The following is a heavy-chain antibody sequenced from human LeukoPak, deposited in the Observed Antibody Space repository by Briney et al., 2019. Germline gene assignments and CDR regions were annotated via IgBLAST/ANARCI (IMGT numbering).Heavy chain of an antibody. Sequence: GGSLRLSCSASGFTFNRFYLHWVRQAPGKGLEFVSHISSDGATTYYADSVKGRFTISRDNSKNTLYLQMNSLRAEDTAVYYCAKESGYSYGCMDYWGQGTLVTVSS. V-gene: IGHV3-64*04. D-gene: IGHD5-18*01. CDR3: AKESGYSYGCMDY. J-gene: IGHJ4*02. CDR2: ISSDGATT. CDR1: GFTFNRFY.